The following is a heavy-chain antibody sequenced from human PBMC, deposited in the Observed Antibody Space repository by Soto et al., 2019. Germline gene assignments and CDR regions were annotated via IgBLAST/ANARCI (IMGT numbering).Heavy chain of an antibody. CDR2: LSDSGGSI. V-gene: IGHV3-23*01. CDR1: GFTFNRHA. CDR3: AKVSSAWYAGFFDL. Sequence: EVQLLESGGGLVQPGGSLRLSCTASGFTFNRHAMTWVRQAPGKGLEWVSGLSDSGGSIYYADSVKGRFTISRDNSVNTLDLQMTTLRAADTAVYYCAKVSSAWYAGFFDLWGQGTLVTVSS. J-gene: IGHJ4*02. D-gene: IGHD2-8*01.